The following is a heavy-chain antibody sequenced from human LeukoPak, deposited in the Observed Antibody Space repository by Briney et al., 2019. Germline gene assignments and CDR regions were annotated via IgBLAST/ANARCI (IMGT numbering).Heavy chain of an antibody. CDR1: GFTFSTYT. J-gene: IGHJ4*02. CDR3: AKDFGRNLGGPGY. CDR2: ISDNGGRT. Sequence: GGSLRLSCAASGFTFSTYTMAWVRQAPGGGLEWVSGISDNGGRTYYADSVKGRFAIARDDSKSTLYLQMNSLRGEDTAVYYCAKDFGRNLGGPGYWGRGTLVIVSS. D-gene: IGHD1-14*01. V-gene: IGHV3-23*01.